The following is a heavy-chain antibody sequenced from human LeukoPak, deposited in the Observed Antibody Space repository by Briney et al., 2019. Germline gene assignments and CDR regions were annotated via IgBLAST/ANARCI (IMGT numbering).Heavy chain of an antibody. CDR3: AMAIYYDIMTGYSDYYSYYMDV. CDR1: GFTVSSNY. CDR2: IYSGGST. Sequence: PGGSLRLSCAASGFTVSSNYMSWVRQAPGKGLEWVSVIYSGGSTYYADSVKGRFTISRDSSKNTLYLQMNSLRAEDTAVYYCAMAIYYDIMTGYSDYYSYYMDVWGKGTTLTVSS. V-gene: IGHV3-53*01. J-gene: IGHJ6*03. D-gene: IGHD3-9*01.